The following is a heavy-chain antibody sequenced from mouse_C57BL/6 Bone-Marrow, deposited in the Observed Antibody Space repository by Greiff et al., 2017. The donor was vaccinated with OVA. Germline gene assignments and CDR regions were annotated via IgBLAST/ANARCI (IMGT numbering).Heavy chain of an antibody. D-gene: IGHD1-1*01. CDR3: VRAGVITTVVPYAMDY. V-gene: IGHV10-3*01. Sequence: EVKLVESGGGLVQPKGSLKLSCAASGFTFNTYAMHWVRQAPGKGLEWVARIRSKSSNYATYYADSVKDRFTISRDDSQSMLYLQMNNLKTEDTAMYYCVRAGVITTVVPYAMDYWGQGTSVTVSS. J-gene: IGHJ4*01. CDR1: GFTFNTYA. CDR2: IRSKSSNYAT.